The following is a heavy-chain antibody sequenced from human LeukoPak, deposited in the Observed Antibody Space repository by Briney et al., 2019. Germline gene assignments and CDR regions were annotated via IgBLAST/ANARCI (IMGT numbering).Heavy chain of an antibody. CDR1: GFTFSSNA. J-gene: IGHJ4*02. D-gene: IGHD6-19*01. V-gene: IGHV3-23*01. CDR3: AKRSGYTTGWFFDF. Sequence: EGSLRLSCAASGFTFSSNAMSWVRQAPGKGLEWVSGISGSGDKTYYADSVKGRFTISRDNSKNTLFLQMNSLRAEDTAVFYCAKRSGYTTGWFFDFWGQGTLVTVSS. CDR2: ISGSGDKT.